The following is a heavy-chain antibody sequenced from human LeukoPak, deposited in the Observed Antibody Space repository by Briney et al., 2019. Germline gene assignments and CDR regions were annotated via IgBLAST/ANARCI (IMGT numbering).Heavy chain of an antibody. CDR1: GGSISSYY. Sequence: PSETLSLTCTVSGGSISSYYWSWIRQPPGKGLEWIGYIYYSGSTNYNPSLKSRVTISVDTSKNQFSLKLSSVTAADTAVYYCARSGYSSGWYGDLWGRGTLVTVSS. CDR3: ARSGYSSGWYGDL. D-gene: IGHD6-19*01. CDR2: IYYSGST. J-gene: IGHJ2*01. V-gene: IGHV4-59*08.